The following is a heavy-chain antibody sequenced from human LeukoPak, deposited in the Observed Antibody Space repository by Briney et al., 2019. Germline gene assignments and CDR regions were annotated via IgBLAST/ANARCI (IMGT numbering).Heavy chain of an antibody. CDR2: IYYSGST. CDR1: GGSISSGGYY. Sequence: SETLSLTCTVSGGSISSGGYYWSWIRQHPGKGLEWIGYIYYSGSTYYNPSLNSRVNISVETSETQFSLHLSSVTAADTAVYYCARLVSAYFYGFAFWGQGMLVTVSS. J-gene: IGHJ4*02. CDR3: ARLVSAYFYGFAF. D-gene: IGHD3-22*01. V-gene: IGHV4-31*03.